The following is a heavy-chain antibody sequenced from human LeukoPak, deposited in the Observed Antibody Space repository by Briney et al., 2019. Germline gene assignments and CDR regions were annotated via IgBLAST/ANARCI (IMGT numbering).Heavy chain of an antibody. D-gene: IGHD1-26*01. CDR3: AREGGSYSNYFDY. CDR2: ISSSSSYI. V-gene: IGHV3-21*01. J-gene: IGHJ4*02. Sequence: PGGSLRLSCAASGFTFSSYSMNWVRQAPGKGLEWVSSISSSSSYIYYADSMKGRFTISRDNAKNTLYLQMNSLKAEDTAIYYCAREGGSYSNYFDYWGQGTLVTVSS. CDR1: GFTFSSYS.